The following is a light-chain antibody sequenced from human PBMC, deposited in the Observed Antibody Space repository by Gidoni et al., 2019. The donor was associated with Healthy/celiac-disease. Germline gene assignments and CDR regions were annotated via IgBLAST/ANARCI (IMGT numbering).Light chain of an antibody. CDR3: QQYNNWVT. Sequence: ILLTQSPATLSGSPGERATLSCRASQSVSSNLAWYQHKPGQAPRLLIYGASTRATGIPARFSGSGSGTEFTLTISSLQSEDFAVYYCQQYNNWVTFGGGTKVEIK. V-gene: IGKV3-15*01. CDR1: QSVSSN. CDR2: GAS. J-gene: IGKJ4*01.